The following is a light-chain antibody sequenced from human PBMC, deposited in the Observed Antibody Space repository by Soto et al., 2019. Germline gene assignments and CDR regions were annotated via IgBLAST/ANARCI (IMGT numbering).Light chain of an antibody. J-gene: IGLJ1*01. CDR2: EVT. Sequence: QSVLTQPASVSGSPGQSITISCTGTSSDVGGYNYVSWYQQHPGKAPKIIIYEVTNRPSGVSNRFSGSKSGNTASLTISGLQAKDDADYYCSSFTSRFTFNYIFGTGTKVTVL. CDR3: SSFTSRFTFNYI. V-gene: IGLV2-14*01. CDR1: SSDVGGYNY.